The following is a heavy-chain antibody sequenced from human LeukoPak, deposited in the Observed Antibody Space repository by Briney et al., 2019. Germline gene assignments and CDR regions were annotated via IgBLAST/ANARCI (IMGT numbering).Heavy chain of an antibody. CDR3: ASSPVITRD. J-gene: IGHJ4*02. V-gene: IGHV3-74*01. CDR2: INSDGSRI. Sequence: PGGPLRLSCAASGITFSNYWMHWVRQAPGKGLEWVSRINSDGSRITYADSVKGRFTISRDNAKNTLYLQMNSLRVEDTAVYYCASSPVITRDWGQGTLVTVSS. CDR1: GITFSNYW. D-gene: IGHD3-22*01.